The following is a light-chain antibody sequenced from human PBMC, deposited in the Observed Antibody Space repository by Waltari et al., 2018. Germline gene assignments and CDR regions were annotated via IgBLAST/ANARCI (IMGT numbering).Light chain of an antibody. V-gene: IGKV1-39*01. J-gene: IGKJ1*01. Sequence: DIQMTQSPSSLSASVGDRVTITCRASKSISSYLNWYQQKPVKAPKLLIYAASSVQSGVPSRFSGSGSGTYCTLTISSLQPEDVATYYCQQSYSTPWTFGQGTKVEIK. CDR3: QQSYSTPWT. CDR2: AAS. CDR1: KSISSY.